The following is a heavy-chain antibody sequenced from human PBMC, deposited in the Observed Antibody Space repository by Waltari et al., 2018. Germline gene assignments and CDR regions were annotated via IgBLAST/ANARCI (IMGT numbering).Heavy chain of an antibody. D-gene: IGHD4-17*01. CDR3: ARDDYGGNSYFQH. J-gene: IGHJ1*01. CDR2: ISSSGSTI. V-gene: IGHV3-48*03. Sequence: EVQLVESGGGLVQPGGSLRLSCAASGFTFSSYEMNWVRQAPGKGLEWVSYISSSGSTIYYADSVKGRFTISRDNAKNSLYLQMNSLRAEDTAVYYCARDDYGGNSYFQHWGQGTLVTVSS. CDR1: GFTFSSYE.